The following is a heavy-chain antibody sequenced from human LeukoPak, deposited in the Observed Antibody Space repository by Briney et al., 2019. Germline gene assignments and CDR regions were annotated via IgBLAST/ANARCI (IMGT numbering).Heavy chain of an antibody. V-gene: IGHV3-66*01. J-gene: IGHJ3*02. D-gene: IGHD4-17*01. CDR2: IYSGGRT. CDR3: ARGPTVVHDAFDI. CDR1: GFTVSSNY. Sequence: GGSLRLSCAASGFTVSSNYMSWVRQAPGKGLEWVSVIYSGGRTYFADSVRGRFTISRDNSKNTLYLQMNSLRVDDTAVYYCARGPTVVHDAFDIWGQGTMVTVSS.